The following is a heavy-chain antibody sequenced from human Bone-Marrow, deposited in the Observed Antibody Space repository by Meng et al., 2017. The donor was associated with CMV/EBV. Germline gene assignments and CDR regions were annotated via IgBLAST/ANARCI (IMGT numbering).Heavy chain of an antibody. Sequence: ASVKVSCKASGYTFTSYYIHWVRQAPGQGLEWMGWISAYNGNTNYAQKLQGRVTMTTDTSTSTVYMELRSLRSDDTAVYYCARVAGGHDAFDIWGQGTMVTVSS. D-gene: IGHD2-15*01. CDR2: ISAYNGNT. J-gene: IGHJ3*02. CDR1: GYTFTSYY. V-gene: IGHV1-18*04. CDR3: ARVAGGHDAFDI.